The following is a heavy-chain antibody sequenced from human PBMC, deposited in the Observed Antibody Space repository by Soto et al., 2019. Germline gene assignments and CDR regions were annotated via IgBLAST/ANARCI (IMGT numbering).Heavy chain of an antibody. D-gene: IGHD1-20*01. CDR3: VRDIKTPYFYYGMEV. J-gene: IGHJ6*02. CDR2: ISNSGSTT. V-gene: IGHV3-11*01. CDR1: GFTFGDYY. Sequence: LRLSCAASGFTFGDYYMSWVRQAPGKGLEWISYISNSGSTTYYVESVKGRFTISRDKSKSSLFLQMNSLRAEDTAVYYCVRDIKTPYFYYGMEVWGQGTTVTVSS.